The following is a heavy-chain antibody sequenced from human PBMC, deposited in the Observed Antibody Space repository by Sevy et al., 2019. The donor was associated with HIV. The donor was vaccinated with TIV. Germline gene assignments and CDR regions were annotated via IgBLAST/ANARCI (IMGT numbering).Heavy chain of an antibody. CDR2: IFGSGGGT. J-gene: IGHJ3*02. Sequence: GGSLRLSCAASGFTFSSYAMNWVRQAPGKGLEWVSTIFGSGGGTYYADSVKSRFTISRDNSKNTLYLQMNSLRAEDKAVYYCAGGRYDSSGSFDAFDIWGQGTMVTVSS. V-gene: IGHV3-23*01. CDR3: AGGRYDSSGSFDAFDI. CDR1: GFTFSSYA. D-gene: IGHD3-22*01.